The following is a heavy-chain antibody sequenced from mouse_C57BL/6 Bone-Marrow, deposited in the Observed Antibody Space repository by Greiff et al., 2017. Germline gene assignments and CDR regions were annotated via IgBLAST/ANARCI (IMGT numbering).Heavy chain of an antibody. D-gene: IGHD1-1*01. J-gene: IGHJ3*01. Sequence: EVKLVESEGGLVQPGSSMKLSCTASGFTFSDYYMAWVRQVPEKGLEWVANINYDGSSTYYLDSLKSRFIISRDNAKNILYLQMSSLKSEDTATYYCASLSTTVVAFAYWGQGTLVTVSA. V-gene: IGHV5-16*01. CDR2: INYDGSST. CDR3: ASLSTTVVAFAY. CDR1: GFTFSDYY.